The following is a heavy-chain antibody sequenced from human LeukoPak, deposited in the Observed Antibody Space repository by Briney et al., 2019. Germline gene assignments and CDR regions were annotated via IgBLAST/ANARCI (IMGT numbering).Heavy chain of an antibody. J-gene: IGHJ4*02. Sequence: GGSLRLSCAASGFTFSSYWMSWVRQAPGKGLEWVANIKQDGSERYYVDSVKGRFTISRDNAKNSLYLQMNSLRAEDTAVYYCARTDYGDYPDYWGQGTLVTVSS. V-gene: IGHV3-7*01. CDR3: ARTDYGDYPDY. CDR2: IKQDGSER. CDR1: GFTFSSYW. D-gene: IGHD4-17*01.